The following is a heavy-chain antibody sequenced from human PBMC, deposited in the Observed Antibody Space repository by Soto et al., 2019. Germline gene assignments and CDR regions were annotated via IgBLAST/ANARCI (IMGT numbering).Heavy chain of an antibody. D-gene: IGHD1-26*01. V-gene: IGHV3-23*01. CDR2: ISGSGFKK. CDR3: AKNQGVELVPLATVDWFDP. J-gene: IGHJ5*02. Sequence: GGSLRLSCAASGFIFENFGMSWVRQAPGKGLEWISSISGSGFKKYYADSVKGRFTISRDNSKSTVYLELNNLSAEDTAVYHCAKNQGVELVPLATVDWFDPWGQGSVVTISS. CDR1: GFIFENFG.